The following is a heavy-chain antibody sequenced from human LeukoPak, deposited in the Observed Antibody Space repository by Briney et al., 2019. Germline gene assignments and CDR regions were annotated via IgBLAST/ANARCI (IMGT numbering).Heavy chain of an antibody. V-gene: IGHV4-59*12. J-gene: IGHJ4*02. D-gene: IGHD3-10*01. CDR3: ARDERAYGSGSYYGFDY. Sequence: SETLSLTCTVSGGSISSYYWSWIRQPPGKGLEWIGYIYYSGSTNYNPSLKSRVTISVDTSKNQFSLKLSSVTAADTAVYYCARDERAYGSGSYYGFDYWGQGTLVTVSS. CDR1: GGSISSYY. CDR2: IYYSGST.